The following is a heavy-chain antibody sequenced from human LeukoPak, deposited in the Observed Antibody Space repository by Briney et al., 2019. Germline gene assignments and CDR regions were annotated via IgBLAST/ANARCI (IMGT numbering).Heavy chain of an antibody. V-gene: IGHV3-23*01. Sequence: PGGSLRLSCAASGFTFSSYAMSWVRQPPGTGLEGVSDIRGRGGSTYYADSVKGRFTISRDNSKNTLYLQMNSLRAEDTAVYYCAKGIDGGIIDYWGQGTLVTVSS. J-gene: IGHJ4*02. CDR3: AKGIDGGIIDY. CDR1: GFTFSSYA. D-gene: IGHD1-26*01. CDR2: IRGRGGST.